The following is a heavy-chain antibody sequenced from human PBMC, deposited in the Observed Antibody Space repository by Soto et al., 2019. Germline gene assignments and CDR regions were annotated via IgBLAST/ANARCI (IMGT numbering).Heavy chain of an antibody. V-gene: IGHV3-30-3*02. J-gene: IGHJ4*02. CDR1: GFTFRNFP. CDR3: AKVPGAAAGRGPFDY. D-gene: IGHD6-13*01. CDR2: ISFDGANK. Sequence: LRLSCAGSGFTFRNFPLDWVRQAPGKGLEWVAVISFDGANKYYADSVKGRFTISRDNSKNTLYLQMNSLRAEDTAVYYCAKVPGAAAGRGPFDYWGQGTLVTVSS.